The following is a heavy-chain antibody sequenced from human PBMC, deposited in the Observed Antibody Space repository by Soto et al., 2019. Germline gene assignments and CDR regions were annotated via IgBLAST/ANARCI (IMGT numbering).Heavy chain of an antibody. V-gene: IGHV1-18*01. Sequence: QVQLVQSGAEVKKPGASVKVSCKASGYTFTNYGISWVRQAPGQGREWMGRISAYNGNKKYAQKVQGRVTMTTDKDTSTADLELRSLRSAGTAVYYCARDSPPVDYWGQGTLVTVSS. CDR1: GYTFTNYG. J-gene: IGHJ4*02. CDR2: ISAYNGNK. CDR3: ARDSPPVDY.